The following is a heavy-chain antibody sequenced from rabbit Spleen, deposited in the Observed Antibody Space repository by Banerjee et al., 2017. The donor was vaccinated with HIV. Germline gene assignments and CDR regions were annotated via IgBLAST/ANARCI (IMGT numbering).Heavy chain of an antibody. CDR3: ARDAGAGNWYAFNL. CDR2: IAGSSSGFT. CDR1: GFSFSSSDD. D-gene: IGHD4-2*01. J-gene: IGHJ4*01. Sequence: QSLEESGGDLVKPGGTLTLTCTASGFSFSSSDDMCWVRQAPGKGLEWISCIAGSSSGFTYSATWAKGRFTCSKTSSTTETLQMTSLTVADTATYFCARDAGAGNWYAFNLWGQGTLVTVS. V-gene: IGHV1S40*01.